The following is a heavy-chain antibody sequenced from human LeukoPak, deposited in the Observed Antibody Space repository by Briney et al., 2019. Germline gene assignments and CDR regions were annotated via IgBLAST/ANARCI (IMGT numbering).Heavy chain of an antibody. CDR2: ISSSSGTI. J-gene: IGHJ4*02. Sequence: GGSLRLSCAASGFTLSSYSMNWVRQAPGKGLEWVSFISSSSGTIYYADSVKGRFTISRDNSKNTLYLEMNSLSPDDTAVYYCARGVEPLAANTLSYWGQGTLVTVSS. CDR3: ARGVEPLAANTLSY. D-gene: IGHD1-14*01. CDR1: GFTLSSYS. V-gene: IGHV3-48*01.